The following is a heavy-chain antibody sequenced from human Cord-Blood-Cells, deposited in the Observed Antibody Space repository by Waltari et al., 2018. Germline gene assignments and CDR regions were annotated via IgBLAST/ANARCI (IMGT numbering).Heavy chain of an antibody. Sequence: QVQLQESGPGLVKPSETLSLTCTVSGGSISSHYWSWIRQPPGKGLEWIGYIYYSGSTNDNPSLKSRVTISVDTSKNQFSLKLSSVTAADTAVYYCARVSGSSSDAFDIWGQGTMVTVSS. V-gene: IGHV4-59*11. CDR2: IYYSGST. CDR3: ARVSGSSSDAFDI. CDR1: GGSISSHY. D-gene: IGHD6-6*01. J-gene: IGHJ3*02.